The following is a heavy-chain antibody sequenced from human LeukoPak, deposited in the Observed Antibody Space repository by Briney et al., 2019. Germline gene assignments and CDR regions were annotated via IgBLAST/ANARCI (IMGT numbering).Heavy chain of an antibody. CDR3: ARDLPTSGYHPFDY. V-gene: IGHV3-30-3*01. D-gene: IGHD3-22*01. Sequence: GGSLRLSCAASGFTFSSYAMHWVRQAPGQGLEWVAVISYDGSNKYYADSVKGRFTISRDNSKNTLYLQMNSLRAEDTAVYYCARDLPTSGYHPFDYWGQGTLVTVSS. CDR1: GFTFSSYA. CDR2: ISYDGSNK. J-gene: IGHJ4*02.